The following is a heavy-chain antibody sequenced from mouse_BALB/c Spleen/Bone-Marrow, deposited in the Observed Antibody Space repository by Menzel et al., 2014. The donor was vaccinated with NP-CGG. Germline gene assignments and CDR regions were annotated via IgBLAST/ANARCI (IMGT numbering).Heavy chain of an antibody. V-gene: IGHV3-1*02. J-gene: IGHJ2*01. Sequence: EVKLMESGPDLVKPSQSLSLTCTVTGYSITSGYSWHWIRQFPGNKLEWMGYIHYSGRTHYNPSLKSRIPITRDTSKNQFFLQVNSVTTEDTATYYCARDGSLYYFDYWGQGTTLTVAS. CDR3: ARDGSLYYFDY. CDR2: IHYSGRT. CDR1: GYSITSGYS. D-gene: IGHD1-1*01.